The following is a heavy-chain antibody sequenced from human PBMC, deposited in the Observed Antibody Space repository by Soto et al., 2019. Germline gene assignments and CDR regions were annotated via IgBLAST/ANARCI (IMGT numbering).Heavy chain of an antibody. CDR3: ARHRVEVAATGFDF. V-gene: IGHV4-31*03. J-gene: IGHJ4*02. D-gene: IGHD6-19*01. CDR2: IYYSGST. CDR1: GGSISSGGYY. Sequence: SETLSLTCTVSGGSISSGGYYWSWIRQHPGKGLEWIGYIYYSGSTFYDPSLKSRVTISVDTSKNQFSLKVSSVTAADTAIYYCARHRVEVAATGFDFWGQGILVTVSS.